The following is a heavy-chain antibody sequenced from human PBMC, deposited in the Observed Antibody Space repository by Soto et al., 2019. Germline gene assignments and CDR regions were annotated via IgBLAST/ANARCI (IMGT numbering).Heavy chain of an antibody. D-gene: IGHD1-1*01. CDR2: IHYSGST. CDR3: ARGTGSYFDY. J-gene: IGHJ4*02. CDR1: GGSISSDY. V-gene: IGHV4-59*01. Sequence: SETLSLTCTVSGGSISSDYWSWIRQPPGKGLEWIGYIHYSGSTNYNPSLKSRVTISVDTSKNQFPLKLSSVTAADTAVYYCARGTGSYFDYWGQGTLVTVSS.